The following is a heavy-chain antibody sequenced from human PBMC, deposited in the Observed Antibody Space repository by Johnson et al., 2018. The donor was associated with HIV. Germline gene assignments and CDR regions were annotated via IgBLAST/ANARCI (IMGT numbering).Heavy chain of an antibody. Sequence: QLVESGGGLVQPGGSLRLSCAASGFTFSTYAMNWVRQVPGKGLEWISLFATGGGTDYADSVKGRFTVSRDISNNTIFLHMNRLRADDTAVYYCARVGSSWRRDGAFDIWGQGTMVTVSS. J-gene: IGHJ3*02. V-gene: IGHV3-66*01. D-gene: IGHD6-13*01. CDR2: FATGGGT. CDR1: GFTFSTYA. CDR3: ARVGSSWRRDGAFDI.